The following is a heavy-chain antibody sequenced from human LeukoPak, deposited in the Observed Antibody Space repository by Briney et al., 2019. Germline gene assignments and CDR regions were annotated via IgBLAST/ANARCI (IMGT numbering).Heavy chain of an antibody. V-gene: IGHV3-23*01. D-gene: IGHD2-15*01. CDR3: AKEGYCSGGSCYSMDTAMVV. J-gene: IGHJ4*02. Sequence: GGSLRLSCAASGFTFSSYAMSWVRQAPGKGLEWVSAISGSGGSTYYADSVKGRFTISRDNSKNTLYLQMNSLRAEDTAVYYCAKEGYCSGGSCYSMDTAMVVWGQGTLVTVSS. CDR2: ISGSGGST. CDR1: GFTFSSYA.